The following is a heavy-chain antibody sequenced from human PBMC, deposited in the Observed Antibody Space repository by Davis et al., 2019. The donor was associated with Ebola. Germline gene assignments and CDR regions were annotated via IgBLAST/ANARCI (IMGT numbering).Heavy chain of an antibody. CDR3: ARGTTLGQWLVH. D-gene: IGHD6-19*01. V-gene: IGHV4-59*01. J-gene: IGHJ4*02. Sequence: MPSDTLSLTCPVPGGSISSYYWSWIRQPPGKGLAWIGYIYYSGSTNYNPSLKSRVTISVDTSKNQFSLKLSSVTAADTAVYYCARGTTLGQWLVHWGQGTLVTVSS. CDR2: IYYSGST. CDR1: GGSISSYY.